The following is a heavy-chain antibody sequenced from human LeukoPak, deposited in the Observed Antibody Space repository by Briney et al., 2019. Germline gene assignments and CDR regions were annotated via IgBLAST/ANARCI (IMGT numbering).Heavy chain of an antibody. Sequence: SETLSLTCTVSGAPISTAGYYWTWIRQTPGEGLEWIGYIYYTGSVDYNPSLKSRLSISLDTSKNQFSLKLNSVTAADTAVYYCARDHSYYFGSETSTLDVWGQGTAVIVSS. D-gene: IGHD3-10*01. V-gene: IGHV4-30-4*01. CDR3: ARDHSYYFGSETSTLDV. CDR1: GAPISTAGYY. CDR2: IYYTGSV. J-gene: IGHJ6*02.